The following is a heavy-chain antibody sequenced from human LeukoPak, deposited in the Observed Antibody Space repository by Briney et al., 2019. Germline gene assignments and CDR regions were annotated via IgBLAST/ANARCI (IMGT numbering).Heavy chain of an antibody. J-gene: IGHJ3*02. CDR1: GYTFTSNY. CDR3: ARGRGSHPFDAFDI. D-gene: IGHD3-16*01. Sequence: GASVKVSCKAFGYTFTSNYMHWVRQAPGQGPEWMGVISPSGGSTTYAQKFQGRVTMTRDTSISTAYMELSRLRSDDTAVYYCARGRGSHPFDAFDIWGQGTMVTVSS. V-gene: IGHV1-46*01. CDR2: ISPSGGST.